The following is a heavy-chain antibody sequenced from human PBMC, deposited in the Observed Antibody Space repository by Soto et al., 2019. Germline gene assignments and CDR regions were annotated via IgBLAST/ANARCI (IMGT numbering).Heavy chain of an antibody. CDR2: ISPHSGAT. J-gene: IGHJ4*02. D-gene: IGHD6-13*01. V-gene: IGHV1-2*02. Sequence: ASVKVSCKASGYIFSANYIHWVRQAPGQGLEWLGWISPHSGATNYAQKFLGRVTISRDNSKNTLYLQMNSLRAEDTAVYYCAKRVWFDYWGQGTLVTVSS. CDR1: GYIFSANY. CDR3: AKRVWFDY.